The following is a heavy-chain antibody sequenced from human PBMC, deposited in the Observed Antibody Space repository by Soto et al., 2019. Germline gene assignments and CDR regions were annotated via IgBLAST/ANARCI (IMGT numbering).Heavy chain of an antibody. CDR2: IYYSGST. CDR3: ARAYSSSTLYGMDV. D-gene: IGHD6-6*01. J-gene: IGHJ6*02. CDR1: GGSISSYY. Sequence: SETLSLTCTVSGGSISSYYWSWIRQPPGKGLEWIGYIYYSGSTNYNPSLKSRVTISVDTSKNQFSLKLSSVTAADTAVYYCARAYSSSTLYGMDVWGQGTTVTVSS. V-gene: IGHV4-59*01.